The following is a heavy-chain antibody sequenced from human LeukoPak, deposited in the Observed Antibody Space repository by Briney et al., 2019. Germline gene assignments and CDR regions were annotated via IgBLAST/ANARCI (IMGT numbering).Heavy chain of an antibody. D-gene: IGHD2-2*01. CDR3: ARRDCSSASCSFDY. CDR2: IYYSGST. V-gene: IGHV4-59*01. CDR1: GGSIGSYY. J-gene: IGHJ4*02. Sequence: SETLSLTCTVSGGSIGSYYWSWIRQPPGKGLEWIGYIYYSGSTNYNPSLKSRVTISIDTSKNQFSLKLSSVTAADTAAYYCARRDCSSASCSFDYWGQGTLVTVSS.